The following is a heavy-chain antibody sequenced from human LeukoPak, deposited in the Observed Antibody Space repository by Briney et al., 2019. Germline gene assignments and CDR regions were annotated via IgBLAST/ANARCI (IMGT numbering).Heavy chain of an antibody. CDR1: GYTFTSYY. J-gene: IGHJ5*02. D-gene: IGHD6-19*01. CDR2: INPSGGST. CDR3: STGIAVAGTGDSTGWFDP. Sequence: GASVKVSCKASGYTFTSYYMHWVRQAPGQGLEWMGIINPSGGSTSYAQKFQGRVTMTRDTSTSTVYMELSSLRSEDTAVYYCSTGIAVAGTGDSTGWFDPWGQGTLVTVSS. V-gene: IGHV1-46*01.